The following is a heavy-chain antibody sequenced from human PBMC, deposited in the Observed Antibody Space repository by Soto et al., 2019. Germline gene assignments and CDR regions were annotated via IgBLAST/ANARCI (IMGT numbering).Heavy chain of an antibody. Sequence: QLQLQESGPGLVKPSETLSLTCTVSGGSISSSSYYWGWIRQPPGKGLEWIGSIYYSGSTYYNPSLKSRVTISVDTSKNHFSLKLSSVTAADTAVYYCAGTVTTSYYYYYMDVWGKGTTVTVSS. J-gene: IGHJ6*03. CDR3: AGTVTTSYYYYYMDV. CDR1: GGSISSSSYY. V-gene: IGHV4-39*01. CDR2: IYYSGST. D-gene: IGHD4-17*01.